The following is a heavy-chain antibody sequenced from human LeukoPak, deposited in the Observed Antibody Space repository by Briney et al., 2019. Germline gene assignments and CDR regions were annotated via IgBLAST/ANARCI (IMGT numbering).Heavy chain of an antibody. CDR1: GYTFISYG. J-gene: IGHJ4*02. D-gene: IGHD4-11*01. CDR2: ISAYNGNT. V-gene: IGHV1-18*01. Sequence: GASVKVSCKASGYTFISYGINWVRQAPGQGLEWMGWISAYNGNTNYAQKFQGRVTMTTDTTTSTAYMELRSLRSDDTAVYYCAICKDQTTRLKSFDYWGQGTLVTVSS. CDR3: AICKDQTTRLKSFDY.